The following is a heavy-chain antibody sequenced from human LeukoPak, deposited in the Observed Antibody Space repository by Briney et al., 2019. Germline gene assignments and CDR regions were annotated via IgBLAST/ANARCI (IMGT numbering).Heavy chain of an antibody. CDR2: ISYEGSNK. J-gene: IGHJ4*02. CDR3: ARDKNYEAGSDNPPLGY. Sequence: HPGRSLRLSCAASEFTFSSYAMHWVRQAPGKGLEWVSVISYEGSNKYYADSVKGRFTISRDNSKNTLYLQMNSLRAEDTAVYYCARDKNYEAGSDNPPLGYWGQGTLVTVSS. D-gene: IGHD3-10*01. V-gene: IGHV3-30-3*01. CDR1: EFTFSSYA.